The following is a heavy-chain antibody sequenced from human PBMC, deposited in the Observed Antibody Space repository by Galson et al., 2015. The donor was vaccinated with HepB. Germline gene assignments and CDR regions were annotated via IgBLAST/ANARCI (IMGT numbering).Heavy chain of an antibody. J-gene: IGHJ4*02. Sequence: SLRLSCAASGFTFSSYAMHWVRQAPGKGLEWVAVISYDGSNKYYADSVKGRFTISRDNSKNTLYLQMNSLRAEDTAVYYCARDPGSYGYADYGGNYADYWGQGTLVTVSS. CDR3: ARDPGSYGYADYGGNYADY. CDR2: ISYDGSNK. V-gene: IGHV3-30*04. D-gene: IGHD4-23*01. CDR1: GFTFSSYA.